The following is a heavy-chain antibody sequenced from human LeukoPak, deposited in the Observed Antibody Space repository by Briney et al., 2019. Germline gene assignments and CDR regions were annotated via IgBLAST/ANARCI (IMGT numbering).Heavy chain of an antibody. J-gene: IGHJ4*02. D-gene: IGHD5-24*01. Sequence: ASVKVSCKASGYTFTGYCMHGVRQAPGQGLEWMGWINPNSGGTNYAQKFQGRVTMTRDTSISTAYMELSRLRSDDTAVYYCARAWRYNFSPLDYWGQGTLVTVSS. CDR1: GYTFTGYC. V-gene: IGHV1-2*02. CDR2: INPNSGGT. CDR3: ARAWRYNFSPLDY.